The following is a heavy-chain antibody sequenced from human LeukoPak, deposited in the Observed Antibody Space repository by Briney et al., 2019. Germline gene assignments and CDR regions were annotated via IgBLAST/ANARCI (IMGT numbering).Heavy chain of an antibody. Sequence: GRSLRLSCAASGFTFSSYGMHWVRQAPGKGLGWVAVISYDGSNKYYADSVKGRFTISRDNSKNTLYLQMNSLRAEDTAVYYCARALAPGYYYGMDVWGKGTTVTVSS. CDR2: ISYDGSNK. J-gene: IGHJ6*04. CDR1: GFTFSSYG. V-gene: IGHV3-30*03. CDR3: ARALAPGYYYGMDV.